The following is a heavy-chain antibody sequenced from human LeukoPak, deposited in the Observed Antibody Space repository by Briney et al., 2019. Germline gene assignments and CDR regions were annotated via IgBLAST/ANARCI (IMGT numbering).Heavy chain of an antibody. CDR1: GYTFTSYG. V-gene: IGHV1-18*01. D-gene: IGHD3-10*01. J-gene: IGHJ4*02. Sequence: ASVKVSCKASGYTFTSYGISWVRQAPGQGLEWMGWISAYNGNTNYAQKFQGRVTITADKSTSTAYMELSSLRSEDTAVYYCARGGVPGSGSYPFDYWGQGTLVTVSS. CDR3: ARGGVPGSGSYPFDY. CDR2: ISAYNGNT.